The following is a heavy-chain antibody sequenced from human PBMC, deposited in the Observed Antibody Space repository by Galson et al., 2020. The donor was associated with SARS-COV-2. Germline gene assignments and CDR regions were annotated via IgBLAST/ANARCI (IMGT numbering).Heavy chain of an antibody. Sequence: SETLSLTCVVSGDSISGNNWWTWVRQPPGKGLEWIGEISYSGNTNYNPSLKSRVTISVDTSKNQFSLNLNSVTAGDTAVYYCVRKDCSGRSCCPSLFYWGQGTLITVSS. CDR3: VRKDCSGRSCCPSLFY. CDR2: ISYSGNT. V-gene: IGHV4-4*02. D-gene: IGHD2-15*01. CDR1: GDSISGNNW. J-gene: IGHJ4*02.